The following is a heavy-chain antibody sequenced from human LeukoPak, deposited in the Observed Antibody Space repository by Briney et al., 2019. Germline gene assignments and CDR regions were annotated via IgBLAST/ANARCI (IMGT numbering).Heavy chain of an antibody. D-gene: IGHD5-18*01. J-gene: IGHJ4*02. CDR2: IRYDGSNK. CDR3: ARDRGSVGYSYGPEGQGYFDY. CDR1: GFTFSSYG. Sequence: GGSLRLSCAASGFTFSSYGMHWVRQAPGKGLEWVAFIRYDGSNKYYADSVKGRFTISRDNSKNTLYLQMNSLRAEDTAVYYCARDRGSVGYSYGPEGQGYFDYWGQGTLVTVSS. V-gene: IGHV3-30*02.